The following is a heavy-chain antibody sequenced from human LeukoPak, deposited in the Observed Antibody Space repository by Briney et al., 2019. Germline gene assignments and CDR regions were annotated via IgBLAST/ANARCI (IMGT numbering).Heavy chain of an antibody. J-gene: IGHJ4*02. CDR1: GDSVSSGSYY. CDR3: ARGPLWFGELPDDY. D-gene: IGHD3-10*01. Sequence: SETLSLTCTVSGDSVSSGSYYWRWLRQPPGKGLEWIGYIYYSGSTNYNPSLKSQVTISVDTSKNQFSLKLSSVTAADTAVYYCARGPLWFGELPDDYWGQGTLVTVSS. CDR2: IYYSGST. V-gene: IGHV4-61*01.